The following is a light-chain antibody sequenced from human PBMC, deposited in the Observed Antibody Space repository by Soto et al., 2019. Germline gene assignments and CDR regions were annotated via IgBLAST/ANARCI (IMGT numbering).Light chain of an antibody. CDR3: CSYAGSSTFV. Sequence: QSALTQPASVSGSPGQSITISCTGTSSDVGSYNHVSWYQRHPGKAPKLMIYEVSQRPSAVSNRFTGSKSGNTASLTIFGLQAEDEGDYYCCSYAGSSTFVFGTGTKLTVL. CDR1: SSDVGSYNH. CDR2: EVS. V-gene: IGLV2-23*02. J-gene: IGLJ1*01.